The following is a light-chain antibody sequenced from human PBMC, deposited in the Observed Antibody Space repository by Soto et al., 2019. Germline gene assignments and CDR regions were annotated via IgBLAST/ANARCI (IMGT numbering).Light chain of an antibody. CDR3: QQRSNWPPIT. V-gene: IGKV3-11*01. CDR1: QSVSSY. J-gene: IGKJ5*01. Sequence: EIVLTQSPATLSLSPGERATLSCRASQSVSSYLAWYQQKPGQAPRLLIYDASIRATGIPARFSGSWSGTDFTLTISTLEPEDFALYYCQQRSNWPPITFGQGTRLEIK. CDR2: DAS.